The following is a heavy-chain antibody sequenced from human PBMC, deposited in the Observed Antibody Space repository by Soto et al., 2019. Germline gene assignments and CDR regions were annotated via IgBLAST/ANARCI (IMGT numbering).Heavy chain of an antibody. CDR3: ARELGYDILTGYEGYGMDV. Sequence: PSETLSLTCTVSGGSISSGGYYWSWIRQHPGKGLEWIGYIYYSGSTYYNPSLKSRVTISVDTSKNQFPLKLSSVTAADTAVYYCARELGYDILTGYEGYGMDVWGQGTTVTVSS. J-gene: IGHJ6*02. CDR1: GGSISSGGYY. V-gene: IGHV4-31*03. D-gene: IGHD3-9*01. CDR2: IYYSGST.